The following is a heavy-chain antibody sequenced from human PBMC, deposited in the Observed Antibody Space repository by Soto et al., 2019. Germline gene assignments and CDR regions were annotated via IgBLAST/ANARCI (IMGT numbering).Heavy chain of an antibody. J-gene: IGHJ6*03. D-gene: IGHD1-26*01. CDR3: AADGGRLDTYYYYMDV. Sequence: SVKVSCKASGFTFTSSAVQWVRQARGQRLEWIGWIVVGSGNTNYAQKFQERVTITRDMSTSTAYMELSSLRSEDTAVYHCAADGGRLDTYYYYMDVWGKGTTVTVSS. CDR2: IVVGSGNT. V-gene: IGHV1-58*01. CDR1: GFTFTSSA.